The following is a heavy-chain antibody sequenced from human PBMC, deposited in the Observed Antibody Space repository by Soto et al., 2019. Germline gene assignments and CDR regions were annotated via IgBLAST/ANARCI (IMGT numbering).Heavy chain of an antibody. J-gene: IGHJ4*02. CDR1: GYTFSIYG. D-gene: IGHD2-15*01. CDR3: ARDLGGWPDY. CDR2: INAGNGNT. V-gene: IGHV1-3*01. Sequence: ASVKVSCKASGYTFSIYGIVWVRQAPGQRLEWMGWINAGNGNTKYSQKFQGRVTITRDTSASTAYMELSSLRSEDTAVYYCARDLGGWPDYWGQGTLVTVSS.